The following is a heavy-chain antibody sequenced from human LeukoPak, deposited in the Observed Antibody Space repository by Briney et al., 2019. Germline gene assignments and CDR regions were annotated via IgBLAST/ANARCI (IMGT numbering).Heavy chain of an antibody. CDR3: ARDTALYGMDV. Sequence: ASGKVSCKASGYTFTSYGISRGRQAPGQGLEWMGWISAYNGNTNYAQKLQGRVTMTTDTSTSTAYMELRSLRSDVTAVYYCARDTALYGMDVRGQGTTVTVSS. V-gene: IGHV1-18*01. CDR1: GYTFTSYG. CDR2: ISAYNGNT. J-gene: IGHJ6*02.